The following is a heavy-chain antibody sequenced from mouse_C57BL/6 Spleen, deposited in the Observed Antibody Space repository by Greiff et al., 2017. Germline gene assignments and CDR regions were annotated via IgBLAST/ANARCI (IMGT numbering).Heavy chain of an antibody. Sequence: QVQLQHPGAELVRPGSSVKLSCKASGYTFTSYWMHWVKQRPIQGLEWIGNIDPSDSETHYNQKFKDKATLTVDKSSSTAYMQLSSLTSEDSAVYYCARRVTTALGYAMDYWGQGTSVTVSS. CDR3: ARRVTTALGYAMDY. D-gene: IGHD1-2*01. J-gene: IGHJ4*01. CDR1: GYTFTSYW. CDR2: IDPSDSET. V-gene: IGHV1-52*01.